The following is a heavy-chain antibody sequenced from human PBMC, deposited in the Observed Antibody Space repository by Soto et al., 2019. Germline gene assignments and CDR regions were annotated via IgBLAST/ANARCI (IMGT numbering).Heavy chain of an antibody. CDR3: TRDGYNSYYYYGMDV. CDR1: GFTFSGAA. CDR2: IRSKANSYAT. D-gene: IGHD5-12*01. V-gene: IGHV3-73*01. J-gene: IGHJ6*02. Sequence: GSLRLSGAASGFTFSGAAMHWVRQASGKGLEWVGRIRSKANSYATAYAASVKGRFTISRDDSKNTAYLQMNSLKTEDTAVYYCTRDGYNSYYYYGMDVWGQGTTVTVSS.